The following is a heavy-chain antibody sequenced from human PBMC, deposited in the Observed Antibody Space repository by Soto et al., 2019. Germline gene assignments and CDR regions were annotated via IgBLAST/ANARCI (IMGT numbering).Heavy chain of an antibody. CDR1: GYTFTSYY. V-gene: IGHV1-46*01. D-gene: IGHD6-6*01. J-gene: IGHJ5*01. CDR2: INPSGGST. CDR3: ARDYSTYSSAFFSSPTPNWIDF. Sequence: ASVKVSCKASGYTFTSYYMHWVRQAPGQGLEWMGIINPSGGSTSYAQKFQGRVTMTRDTSTSTVYMELSSLRSEDTAVYYCARDYSTYSSAFFSSPTPNWIDFWGPGTLVTVAS.